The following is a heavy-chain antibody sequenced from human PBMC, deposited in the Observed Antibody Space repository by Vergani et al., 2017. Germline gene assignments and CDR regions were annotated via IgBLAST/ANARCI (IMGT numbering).Heavy chain of an antibody. CDR1: GGSFSGYY. Sequence: QVQLQQWGAGLLKPSETLSLTLAVYGGSFSGYYWSWIRQPPGKGLGWIGEINHSGSTNYNPSLKSGDTISVDTSKNQFALKLSSVTAADTAVYYCAWKVLLWFGEFKGYYYMDVWGKGTTVTVSS. J-gene: IGHJ6*03. V-gene: IGHV4-34*01. D-gene: IGHD3-10*01. CDR2: INHSGST. CDR3: AWKVLLWFGEFKGYYYMDV.